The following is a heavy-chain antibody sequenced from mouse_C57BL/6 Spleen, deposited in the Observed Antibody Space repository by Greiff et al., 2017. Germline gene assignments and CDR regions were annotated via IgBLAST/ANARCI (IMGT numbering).Heavy chain of an antibody. CDR1: GYSFTSYY. D-gene: IGHD1-1*01. CDR2: IYPGSGNT. V-gene: IGHV1-66*01. J-gene: IGHJ3*01. Sequence: VQLQQSGPELVKPGASVKISCKASGYSFTSYYIHWVKQRPGQGLEWIGWIYPGSGNTKYNEKFKGKATLTADTSSSTAYMQLSSLTSEDSAVYYCARGHYYGSSYDFAYWGQGTLVTVSA. CDR3: ARGHYYGSSYDFAY.